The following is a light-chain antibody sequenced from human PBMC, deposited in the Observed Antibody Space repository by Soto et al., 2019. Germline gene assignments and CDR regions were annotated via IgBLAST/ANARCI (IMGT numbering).Light chain of an antibody. CDR1: QGISNY. CDR3: QKHDSAPIT. J-gene: IGKJ5*01. CDR2: AAS. Sequence: DIQITQSPSSLSASVGDRVTINCRASQGISNYLAWYQQKPGKHPKLLIYAASTLQSGVPSRFSGSGSGTDFTLTISSLQPEDVAFYYCQKHDSAPITFGQGTRLEIK. V-gene: IGKV1-27*01.